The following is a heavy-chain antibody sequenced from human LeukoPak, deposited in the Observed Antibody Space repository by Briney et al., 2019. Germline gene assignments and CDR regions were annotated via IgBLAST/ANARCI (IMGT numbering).Heavy chain of an antibody. CDR1: GYTFTDYY. CDR2: INPNSGGT. Sequence: GASVKVSCKASGYTFTDYYMHWVRQAPGQGLEWMGWINPNSGGTNYAQKFQGRVTMTRDTSISTAHMELSRLRSDDTAVYYCARAGHFDWLRIDYWGQGTLVTVSS. CDR3: ARAGHFDWLRIDY. J-gene: IGHJ4*02. V-gene: IGHV1-2*02. D-gene: IGHD3-9*01.